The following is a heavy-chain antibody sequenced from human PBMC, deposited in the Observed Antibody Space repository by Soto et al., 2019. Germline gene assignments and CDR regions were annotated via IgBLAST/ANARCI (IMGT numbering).Heavy chain of an antibody. J-gene: IGHJ4*02. D-gene: IGHD3-10*01. Sequence: QVQLVQSGAEVKKPGASVKVSCKAAGYTFTSYDINWVRPATLQGLEWMGWMKPNSGNTGYAQKFQGRVTMTRNTSINTAYMELSSLRSEETAVYYCAIMVRGVSGVDFDYWGQGTLVTVSS. CDR1: GYTFTSYD. V-gene: IGHV1-8*01. CDR3: AIMVRGVSGVDFDY. CDR2: MKPNSGNT.